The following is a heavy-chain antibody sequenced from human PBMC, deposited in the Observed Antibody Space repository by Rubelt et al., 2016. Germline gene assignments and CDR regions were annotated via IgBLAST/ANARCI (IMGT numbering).Heavy chain of an antibody. Sequence: QVQLVQSGAEVKKPGSSVKASCKASGGTFSSYAISWVRQAPGQGLEWMGGIIPLFGTANYAQKFQGRVTITADKSTSPAYMELSSLRSEDTAVYYCASPPYDIWTGYDYYYGMDVWGQGTTVTVSS. CDR1: GGTFSSYA. V-gene: IGHV1-69*06. D-gene: IGHD3-9*01. J-gene: IGHJ6*02. CDR3: ASPPYDIWTGYDYYYGMDV. CDR2: IIPLFGTA.